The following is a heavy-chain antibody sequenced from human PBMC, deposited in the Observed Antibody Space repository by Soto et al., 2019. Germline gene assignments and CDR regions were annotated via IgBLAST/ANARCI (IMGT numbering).Heavy chain of an antibody. J-gene: IGHJ3*02. CDR1: GYTFTSYG. CDR3: ARGLGWERGYCSGGSCDDAFDI. V-gene: IGHV1-18*01. CDR2: ISAYNGNT. D-gene: IGHD2-15*01. Sequence: QVQLVQSGAEVKKPGASVKVSCKASGYTFTSYGISWVRQAPGQGLEWMGWISAYNGNTNYAQKLQGRVTMTTDTSTSTAYMELRSLRSDDTAVYYCARGLGWERGYCSGGSCDDAFDIWGQGTMVTVSS.